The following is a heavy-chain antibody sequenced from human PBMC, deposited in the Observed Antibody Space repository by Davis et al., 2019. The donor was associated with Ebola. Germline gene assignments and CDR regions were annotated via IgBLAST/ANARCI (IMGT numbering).Heavy chain of an antibody. CDR3: AKEYCPNSGPYCTYFEV. J-gene: IGHJ4*02. V-gene: IGHV3-30*18. CDR2: MSYGGNHT. D-gene: IGHD3-10*01. Sequence: GESLKISCAAFGFSFGTYGMHWVRQAPGKGLEWVGYMSYGGNHTSSIDSVKGRFTISRDNSKNTLYLQMNSLRAEDTAVYFCAKEYCPNSGPYCTYFEVWGQGTQVTVSS. CDR1: GFSFGTYG.